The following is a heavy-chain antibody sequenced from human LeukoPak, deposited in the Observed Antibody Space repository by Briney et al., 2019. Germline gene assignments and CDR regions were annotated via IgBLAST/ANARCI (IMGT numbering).Heavy chain of an antibody. CDR1: GFTFSSYA. CDR2: IRGSGSNT. D-gene: IGHD4-17*01. CDR3: AKGNGDYAIHPDY. V-gene: IGHV3-23*01. Sequence: GGSLRLSCAASGFTFSSYAMTWVRQAPGNGLEWVSAIRGSGSNTYYADSVKGQFTISRDNSKNTLYLQMNSLRADDTAVYYCAKGNGDYAIHPDYWGQGTLVTVSS. J-gene: IGHJ4*02.